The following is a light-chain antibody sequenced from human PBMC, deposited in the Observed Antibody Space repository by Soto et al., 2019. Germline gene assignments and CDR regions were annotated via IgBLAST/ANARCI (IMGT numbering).Light chain of an antibody. V-gene: IGKV1-39*01. CDR2: AAS. J-gene: IGKJ1*01. CDR1: QGMSNY. CDR3: QQSYSTPWT. Sequence: IPMPQSPSSLSPSVGNRVTTPYRASQGMSNYLAWDQQKPGKVHKLLIYAASSLQSGVPSRFSGSGSGTDFTLTISSLQPEDFATYYCQQSYSTPWTFGQGTKVDIK.